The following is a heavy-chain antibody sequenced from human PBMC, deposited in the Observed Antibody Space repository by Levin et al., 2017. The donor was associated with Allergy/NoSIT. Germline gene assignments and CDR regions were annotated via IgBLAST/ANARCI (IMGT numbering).Heavy chain of an antibody. CDR2: IKADGSEK. CDR3: ARDLSY. J-gene: IGHJ4*02. CDR1: GFSFSTSW. Sequence: GGSLRLSCVASGFSFSTSWMTWVRQAPGKGLEWVANIKADGSEKYYGDSMKGRFTVSRDNAKNSLYLQTNSLRAEDTAVYYCARDLSYWGQGTLVTVSS. V-gene: IGHV3-7*01.